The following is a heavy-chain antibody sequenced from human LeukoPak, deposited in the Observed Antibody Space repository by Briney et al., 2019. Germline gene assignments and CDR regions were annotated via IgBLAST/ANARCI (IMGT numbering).Heavy chain of an antibody. CDR1: GGSISSGGYY. J-gene: IGHJ4*02. V-gene: IGHV4-31*03. CDR3: ARGSLTGALTFDY. CDR2: IYYSGST. Sequence: SETLSLTCTVSGGSISSGGYYWSWIRQHPGKGLEWIGYIYYSGSTYYNPSLKSRVTISVDTSKNQFSLKLSSVTAADTAVYYCARGSLTGALTFDYWGQGTLVTVSS. D-gene: IGHD2-15*01.